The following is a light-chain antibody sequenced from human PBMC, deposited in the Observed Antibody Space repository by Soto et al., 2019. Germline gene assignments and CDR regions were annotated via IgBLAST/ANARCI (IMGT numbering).Light chain of an antibody. CDR3: QMLQGHPIT. J-gene: IGKJ5*01. V-gene: IGKV1-5*01. CDR2: DAS. CDR1: QSISSW. Sequence: SPLAASVGYRIGSAWRASQSISSWLAWYQQKPGKAPKLLIYDASSLESGAPSRFRGSGSGTHFTLTISCLQPEDFATYCSQMLQGHPITFGQGTRLEIK.